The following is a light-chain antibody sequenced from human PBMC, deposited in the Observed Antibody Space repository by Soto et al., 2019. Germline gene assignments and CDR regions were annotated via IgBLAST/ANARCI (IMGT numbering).Light chain of an antibody. V-gene: IGLV1-44*01. CDR3: QSYDSSLSGSV. Sequence: QSALTQPPSASGTPGQRVTISCSGSSSNIGSKTVNWYQQLPGTVPKLLIYNSYQRPSGVPDRFSGSKSGTSASLAITWLQAEYEADYYCQSYDSSLSGSVFGTGTKVTVL. J-gene: IGLJ1*01. CDR2: NSY. CDR1: SSNIGSKT.